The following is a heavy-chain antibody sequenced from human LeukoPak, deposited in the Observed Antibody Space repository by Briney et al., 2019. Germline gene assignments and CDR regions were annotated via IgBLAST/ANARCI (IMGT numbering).Heavy chain of an antibody. V-gene: IGHV3-21*01. CDR1: GFTFSSYT. CDR3: ASSSDAFEI. Sequence: PGGSLRLSCAASGFTFSSYTMNWVRQAPGKGLEWVSSIHESGGYIYYADSVKGRFTISRDNAEKSLYLQMDSLRAEDTAVYYCASSSDAFEIWGQGTMVTVSS. J-gene: IGHJ3*02. CDR2: IHESGGYI. D-gene: IGHD6-6*01.